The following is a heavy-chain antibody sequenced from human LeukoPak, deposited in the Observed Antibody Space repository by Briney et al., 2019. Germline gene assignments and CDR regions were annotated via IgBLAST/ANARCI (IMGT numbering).Heavy chain of an antibody. J-gene: IGHJ4*02. CDR1: GFTFSNYA. V-gene: IGHV3-23*01. CDR2: ISGGTDTT. Sequence: GGTLRLSCAASGFTFSNYAMSWVRQAPGKGLEWVSTISGGTDTTYYADSVKGRFTISRDNSKNTLYLQINSLRTEDTAVYFCAKEGRWLDSWGQGTLVTVSS. CDR3: AKEGRWLDS. D-gene: IGHD4-23*01.